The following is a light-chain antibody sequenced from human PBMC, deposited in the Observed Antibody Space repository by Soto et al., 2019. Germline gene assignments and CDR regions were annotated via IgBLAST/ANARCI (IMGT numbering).Light chain of an antibody. V-gene: IGKV3-20*01. CDR1: QSVSSSY. CDR2: GAS. Sequence: EIVLTQSPGTLSLSPGERATLSCRASQSVSSSYLAWYQQKPGQAPRLLIYGASSRATGIPDRFSGSGSGTDFALPISRLEPEDFAVYYCQQYGHSPLTFGGGTKVDIK. J-gene: IGKJ4*01. CDR3: QQYGHSPLT.